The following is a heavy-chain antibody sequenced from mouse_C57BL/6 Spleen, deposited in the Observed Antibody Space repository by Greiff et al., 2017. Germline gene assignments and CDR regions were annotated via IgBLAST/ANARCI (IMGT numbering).Heavy chain of an antibody. CDR1: GYSFTGYY. J-gene: IGHJ4*01. CDR2: INPSTGGT. V-gene: IGHV1-42*01. Sequence: VQLQQSGPELVKPGASVKISCKASGYSFTGYYMNWVKQSPEKSLEWIGEINPSTGGTTYNQKFKAKATLTVDKSSSTAYMQLKSLTSEDSAVYYCARERPYAMDYWGQGTSGTVSS. CDR3: ARERPYAMDY.